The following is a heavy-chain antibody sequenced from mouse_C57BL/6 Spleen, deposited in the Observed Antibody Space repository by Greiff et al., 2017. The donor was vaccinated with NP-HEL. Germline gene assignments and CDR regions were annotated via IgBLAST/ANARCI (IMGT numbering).Heavy chain of an antibody. CDR3: ASGGLPLNY. D-gene: IGHD2-10*01. J-gene: IGHJ2*01. V-gene: IGHV1-82*01. Sequence: LEESGPELVKPGASVKISCKASGYAFSSSWMNWVKQRPGKGLEWIGRIYPGDGDTNYNGKCKGKATLTADKSSSTAYMQLSSLTSEDSAVYFCASGGLPLNYWGQGTTLTVSS. CDR1: GYAFSSSW. CDR2: IYPGDGDT.